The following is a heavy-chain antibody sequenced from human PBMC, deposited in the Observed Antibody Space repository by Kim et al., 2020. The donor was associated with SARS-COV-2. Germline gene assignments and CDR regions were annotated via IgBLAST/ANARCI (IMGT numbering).Heavy chain of an antibody. J-gene: IGHJ4*02. V-gene: IGHV4-38-2*02. Sequence: SETLSLTCTVSGYSISSGYYWGWIRQPPGKGLEWIGSIYHSGSTYYNPSLKSRVTISVDTSKNQFSLKLSSVTAADTAVYYCASYPLGAAHFDYWGQGTLVTVSS. CDR3: ASYPLGAAHFDY. D-gene: IGHD3-16*01. CDR1: GYSISSGYY. CDR2: IYHSGST.